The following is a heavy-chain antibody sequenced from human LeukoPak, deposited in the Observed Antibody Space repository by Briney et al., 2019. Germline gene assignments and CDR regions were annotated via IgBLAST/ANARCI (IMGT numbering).Heavy chain of an antibody. Sequence: GGSLRLSCATSEFAFSTYNMNWVRQAPGKGLEWVSYISTGSSTTYYADSVKGRFTISRDNVENSLYLQMNSLRDEVTAVYYCARVAAGYSVNYFDYWGQGTLVTVSS. V-gene: IGHV3-48*02. CDR1: EFAFSTYN. CDR3: ARVAAGYSVNYFDY. J-gene: IGHJ4*02. D-gene: IGHD4-23*01. CDR2: ISTGSSTT.